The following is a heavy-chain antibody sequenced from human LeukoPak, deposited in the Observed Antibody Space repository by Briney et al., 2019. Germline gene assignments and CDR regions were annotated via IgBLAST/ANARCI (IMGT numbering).Heavy chain of an antibody. Sequence: PSETLSLTCTVSGGSISSYYWSWIRQPPGKGLEWIGYIYYSGSTNYNPSPKSRVTISVDTSKNQFSLKLSSVTAADTAVYYCARDLSGSYYPHFDYWGQGTLVTVSS. CDR3: ARDLSGSYYPHFDY. CDR2: IYYSGST. D-gene: IGHD3-10*01. V-gene: IGHV4-59*01. J-gene: IGHJ4*02. CDR1: GGSISSYY.